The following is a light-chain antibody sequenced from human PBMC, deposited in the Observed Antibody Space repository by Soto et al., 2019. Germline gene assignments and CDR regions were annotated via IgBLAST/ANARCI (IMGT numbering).Light chain of an antibody. V-gene: IGLV3-25*03. CDR2: KDS. CDR3: QSADSSGTYDVV. CDR1: ALPKQY. J-gene: IGLJ2*01. Sequence: SYELTQPPSVSVSPGQTARITCSGDALPKQYAYWYQQKPGQAPVLVIYKDSERPSGIPERFSGSSSGTTVTLTISGVQAEDEADYYCQSADSSGTYDVVFGGGTKLHRP.